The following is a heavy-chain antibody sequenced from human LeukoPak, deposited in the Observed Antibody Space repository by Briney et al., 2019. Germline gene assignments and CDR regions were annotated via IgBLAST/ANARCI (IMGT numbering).Heavy chain of an antibody. V-gene: IGHV5-51*01. D-gene: IGHD4-17*01. Sequence: GESLKISCKDSGYSFTTYWIDWVRQMPGKGLELMGIIYPGDSHTRYSPSFQGQVTISADKSISTAYLQWSSLKASDTAMYYCARLGNGDSGNAFDIWGQGTMVTVSS. J-gene: IGHJ3*02. CDR2: IYPGDSHT. CDR3: ARLGNGDSGNAFDI. CDR1: GYSFTTYW.